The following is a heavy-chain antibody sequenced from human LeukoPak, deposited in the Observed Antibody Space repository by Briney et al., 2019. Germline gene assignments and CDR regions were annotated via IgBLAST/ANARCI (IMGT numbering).Heavy chain of an antibody. Sequence: GGSLRLSCAASGFTFSSFGMHWVRQAPGKGLEWVAFIRNDGNNKYSADSVKGRFTISRDNAKKSVYLHMSSLRAEDTALYYCARLSAYYYGSYFYYYMDVWGKGTTVTVSS. CDR1: GFTFSSFG. J-gene: IGHJ6*03. D-gene: IGHD3-10*01. CDR3: ARLSAYYYGSYFYYYMDV. CDR2: IRNDGNNK. V-gene: IGHV3-30*12.